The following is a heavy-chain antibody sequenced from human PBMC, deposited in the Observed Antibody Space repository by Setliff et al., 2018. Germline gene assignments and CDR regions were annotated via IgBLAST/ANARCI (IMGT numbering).Heavy chain of an antibody. D-gene: IGHD3-16*02. CDR1: GGSFSGYY. Sequence: PSETLSLTCAVYGGSFSGYYWSWIRPPPGKGLEWIGEINHSGSTNYNPSLKSRVTISVDTSKNQFSLKLSSVTAADTAVYYCARGGLNEGWGSYRFEGYYYYGMDVWGQGTTVTVSS. J-gene: IGHJ6*02. CDR2: INHSGST. V-gene: IGHV4-34*01. CDR3: ARGGLNEGWGSYRFEGYYYYGMDV.